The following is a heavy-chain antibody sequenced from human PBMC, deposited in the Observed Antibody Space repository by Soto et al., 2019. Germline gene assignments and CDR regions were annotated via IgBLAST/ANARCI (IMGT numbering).Heavy chain of an antibody. V-gene: IGHV1-3*01. D-gene: IGHD3-16*02. Sequence: ASVKVSCKASGYTFTSYAMHWVRQAPGQRLEWMGWINAGNGNTKYSQKFQGRVTITRDTSASTAYMELSSLRSEDTAVYYCASGGVLRLGGLSLFDAFDIRGQGTMVTVSS. CDR3: ASGGVLRLGGLSLFDAFDI. J-gene: IGHJ3*02. CDR2: INAGNGNT. CDR1: GYTFTSYA.